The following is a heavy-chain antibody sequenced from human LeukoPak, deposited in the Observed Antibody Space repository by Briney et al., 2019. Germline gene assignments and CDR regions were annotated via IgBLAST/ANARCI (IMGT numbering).Heavy chain of an antibody. CDR2: IYTSGST. D-gene: IGHD3-22*01. J-gene: IGHJ4*02. Sequence: SETLSLTCTVSGGSLSSYYWSWVRQPAGKGREWSGRIYTSGSTNYNPSLKSRVTMSVDTSKNQFSLKLSSVTAADTAVYYCASAYYYDSSGYYVSFDYWGQGTLVTVSS. CDR1: GGSLSSYY. CDR3: ASAYYYDSSGYYVSFDY. V-gene: IGHV4-4*07.